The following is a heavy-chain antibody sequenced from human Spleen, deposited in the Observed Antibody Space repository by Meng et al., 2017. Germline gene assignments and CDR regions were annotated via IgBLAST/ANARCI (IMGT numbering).Heavy chain of an antibody. D-gene: IGHD3-10*01. CDR3: ASSSGEFPDY. V-gene: IGHV4-34*01. Sequence: SETLSLTCVVSGGSFSDYYWSWIRQPPGKGLEWIGEINHSGSTNYNPSLESRATISVDTSQNNLSLKPSSVTAADTAVYYCASSSGEFPDYWGQGTLVTVSS. CDR1: GGSFSDYY. CDR2: INHSGST. J-gene: IGHJ4*02.